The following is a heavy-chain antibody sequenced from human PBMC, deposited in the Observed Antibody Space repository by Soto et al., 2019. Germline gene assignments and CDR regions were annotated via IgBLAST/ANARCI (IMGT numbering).Heavy chain of an antibody. D-gene: IGHD3-3*01. V-gene: IGHV1-46*03. CDR2: INLSGGST. CDR3: ARGYDLWSGSYYMDV. Sequence: QVQLVQSGAEVKKPGASVKVSCKASGYTFTSYYMHWVRQAPGQGLECMGIINLSGGSTSYAQKFQGRVTMTRDTSTSTVYMELSSLRSEDTAVYYCARGYDLWSGSYYMDVWGKGTTVTVSS. CDR1: GYTFTSYY. J-gene: IGHJ6*03.